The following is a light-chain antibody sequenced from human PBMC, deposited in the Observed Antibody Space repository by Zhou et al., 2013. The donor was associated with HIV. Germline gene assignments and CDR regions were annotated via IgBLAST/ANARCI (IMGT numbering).Light chain of an antibody. Sequence: DIQLAQSPSFLSASVGDRVTITCRASQAISSHLAWYQQKPGKAPKLLIYSASTLQSGVPSRFSGGGSGTEFTLTISGLQPEDFAAFYXQQLSAYPITFGQGTRL. CDR2: SAS. J-gene: IGKJ5*01. CDR3: QQLSAYPIT. CDR1: QAISSH. V-gene: IGKV1-9*01.